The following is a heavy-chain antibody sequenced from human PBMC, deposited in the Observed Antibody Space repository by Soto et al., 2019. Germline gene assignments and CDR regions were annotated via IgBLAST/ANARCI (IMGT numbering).Heavy chain of an antibody. D-gene: IGHD3-10*01. Sequence: GGSLRISCAGSGFTVGSKYMSWVRPAPGKGVGWASVIYSGGSTYYADSVKGRFTISRDNSQNTLYLQMNSLRAEDTAVYYCVAAMVRGVRGGPLAYWGQGTLFTVSS. J-gene: IGHJ4*02. CDR1: GFTVGSKY. CDR3: VAAMVRGVRGGPLAY. V-gene: IGHV3-66*01. CDR2: IYSGGST.